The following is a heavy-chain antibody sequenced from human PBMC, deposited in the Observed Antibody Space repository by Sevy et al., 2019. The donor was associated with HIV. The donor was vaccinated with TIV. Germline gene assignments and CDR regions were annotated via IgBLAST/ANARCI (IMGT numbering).Heavy chain of an antibody. CDR1: GFTFSSYA. V-gene: IGHV3-23*01. D-gene: IGHD2-21*02. Sequence: GGYLRLSCGVSGFTFSSYAMTWVRQPPGKGLEWVSIISGSGATTSYEDSVKGRFTISRDNSKNALYLQMNSLRAVDTAVYYCATLRSGVRKPPCYLNYWGQGTLFTVSS. CDR2: ISGSGATT. J-gene: IGHJ4*02. CDR3: ATLRSGVRKPPCYLNY.